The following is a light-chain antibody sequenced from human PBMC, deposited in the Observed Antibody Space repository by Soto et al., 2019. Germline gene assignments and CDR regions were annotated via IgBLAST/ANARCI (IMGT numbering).Light chain of an antibody. CDR2: AAS. Sequence: DIPLTHSPSSLSASLLGGVRSXWGASQCISSYLNWYQQKPGIAPKLLIYAASSLQSGVPSRFSGSGVGTDFTLTISSLQPEDFAAYYCQQSYSTPWAFGQGTKVDI. V-gene: IGKV1-39*01. CDR3: QQSYSTPWA. J-gene: IGKJ1*01. CDR1: QCISSY.